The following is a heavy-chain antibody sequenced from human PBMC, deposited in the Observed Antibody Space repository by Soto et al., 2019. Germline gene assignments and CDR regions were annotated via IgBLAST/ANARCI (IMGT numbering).Heavy chain of an antibody. J-gene: IGHJ4*02. CDR2: INHSGST. CDR1: GGSFSGYY. CDR3: ARGKLSDYVWGSYRYHFDY. Sequence: SETLSLTCAVYGGSFSGYYWSWIRQPQGKGLEWIGEINHSGSTNYNPSLKSRVTISVETSKNQFSLKLSSVTAAETAVYYCARGKLSDYVWGSYRYHFDYWGQGTVVTVSS. V-gene: IGHV4-34*01. D-gene: IGHD3-16*02.